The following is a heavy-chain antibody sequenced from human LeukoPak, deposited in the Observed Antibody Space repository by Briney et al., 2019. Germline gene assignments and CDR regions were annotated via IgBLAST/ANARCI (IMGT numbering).Heavy chain of an antibody. J-gene: IGHJ4*02. CDR2: ISGSGGST. D-gene: IGHD6-13*01. Sequence: GGPLRLSCAASGFTFSSYAMSWVHQAPGKGLEWVSAISGSGGSTYYADSVKGRFTISRDNSKNTLYLQMNSLRAEDTAVYYCAKALLSIAATATFDYWGQGTLVTVSS. CDR3: AKALLSIAATATFDY. V-gene: IGHV3-23*01. CDR1: GFTFSSYA.